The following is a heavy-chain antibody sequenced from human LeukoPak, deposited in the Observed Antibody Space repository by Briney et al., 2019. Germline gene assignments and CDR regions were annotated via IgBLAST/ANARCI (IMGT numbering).Heavy chain of an antibody. V-gene: IGHV3-53*01. D-gene: IGHD3-22*01. CDR1: GFTVSSND. J-gene: IGHJ4*02. CDR2: IYSGGRT. CDR3: AIYDSSGYYNY. Sequence: GGSLRLSCAASGFTVSSNDMSWVRQAPGKGLEWVSVIYSGGRTFYADSAKGRFTISRDNSKNTLYLQMNSLRAEDTAVYYCAIYDSSGYYNYRGQGTLVTVSS.